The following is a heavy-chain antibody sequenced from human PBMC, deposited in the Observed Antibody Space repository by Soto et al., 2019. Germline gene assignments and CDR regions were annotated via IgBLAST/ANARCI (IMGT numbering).Heavy chain of an antibody. CDR1: GFTFSSYS. J-gene: IGHJ4*02. CDR2: ISSSSSYI. Sequence: EVQLVESGGGLVKPGGSLRLSCAASGFTFSSYSMNWVRQAPGKGLEWVSSISSSSSYIYYADSVKGRFTISRDNAKNSLYLQMNSLRAEDTAVYYCARVEYGGNSEGYWGQGTPVTVSS. CDR3: ARVEYGGNSEGY. D-gene: IGHD2-21*02. V-gene: IGHV3-21*01.